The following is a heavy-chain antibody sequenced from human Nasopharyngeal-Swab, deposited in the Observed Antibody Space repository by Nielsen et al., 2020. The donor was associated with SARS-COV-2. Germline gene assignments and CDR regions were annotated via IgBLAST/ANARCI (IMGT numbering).Heavy chain of an antibody. CDR1: GYSFTSYW. CDR2: IHPGHSDT. CDR3: ARSYMLLGGNRWYHFDF. V-gene: IGHV5-51*01. Sequence: GESLKISCKGSGYSFTSYWIGWVRQMPGKGLEWMAIIHPGHSDTRYSPSFQGQVTISADKSITTAYLQWSSLKASDTAIYYCARSYMLLGGNRWYHFDFWGQGTLVTVSS. D-gene: IGHD6-13*01. J-gene: IGHJ4*02.